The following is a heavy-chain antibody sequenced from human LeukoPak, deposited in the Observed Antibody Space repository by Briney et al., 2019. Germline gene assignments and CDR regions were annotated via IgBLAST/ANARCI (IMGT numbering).Heavy chain of an antibody. J-gene: IGHJ5*02. CDR3: ARRYNWNDSFDP. V-gene: IGHV4-34*01. D-gene: IGHD1-1*01. CDR1: GGSFSGYY. CDR2: INHSGST. Sequence: SETLSLTCAVYGGSFSGYYWSWIRQPPGKGLEWIGEINHSGSTNYNPSLKSRVTISVDTSKNQFSLKLSSVTAADTAVYYCARRYNWNDSFDPWGQGTLVTVSS.